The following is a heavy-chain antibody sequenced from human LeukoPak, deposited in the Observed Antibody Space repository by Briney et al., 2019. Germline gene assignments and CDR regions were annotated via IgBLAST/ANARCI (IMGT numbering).Heavy chain of an antibody. J-gene: IGHJ6*02. CDR1: GFRFSTFA. Sequence: GASLRLSCAASGFRFSTFAMSWVRQAPGKGLEWVSGISGSGSATYYADSVKGRFTISRDNSKNTLYLQMNSLRADDKAVYYCAKNNSARDRMDVWGQGTTVTVSS. D-gene: IGHD2/OR15-2a*01. CDR3: AKNNSARDRMDV. CDR2: ISGSGSAT. V-gene: IGHV3-23*01.